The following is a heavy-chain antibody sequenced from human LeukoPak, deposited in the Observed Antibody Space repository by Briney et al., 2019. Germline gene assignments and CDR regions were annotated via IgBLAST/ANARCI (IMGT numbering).Heavy chain of an antibody. V-gene: IGHV4-59*01. CDR1: GGSISNYC. CDR3: ARFEGIAATGYYFDY. J-gene: IGHJ4*02. CDR2: IYYSGST. D-gene: IGHD6-13*01. Sequence: SETLSLTCTVSGGSISNYCWSWIRQPPGKGLEWIGYIYYSGSTNYNPSLKSRVTISVDTSKNQFSLKLSSVTAADTAVYYCARFEGIAATGYYFDYWGQGTLVTVSS.